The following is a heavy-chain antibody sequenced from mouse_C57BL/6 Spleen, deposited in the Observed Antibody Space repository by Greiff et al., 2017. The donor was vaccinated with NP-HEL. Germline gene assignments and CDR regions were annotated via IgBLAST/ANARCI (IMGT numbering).Heavy chain of an antibody. CDR2: IDPSDSET. J-gene: IGHJ2*01. Sequence: QVQLQQSGAELVRPGSSVKLSCKASGYTFTSYWMHWVKQRPIQGLEWIGNIDPSDSETHYNQKFKDKATLTVDKSSSTAYMQLSSLTSEDSAVYYCARGWDEGYYFDYWGQGTTLTVSS. CDR1: GYTFTSYW. D-gene: IGHD4-1*01. CDR3: ARGWDEGYYFDY. V-gene: IGHV1-52*01.